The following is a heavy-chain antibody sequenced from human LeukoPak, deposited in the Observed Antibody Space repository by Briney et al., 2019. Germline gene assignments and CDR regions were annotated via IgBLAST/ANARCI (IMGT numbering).Heavy chain of an antibody. J-gene: IGHJ3*02. Sequence: GESLKISCKGSGYSFTSYWIGWVRQMPGKGLEWMGIIYPGDSDTRYSPSFQGQVTISADKSISTAHLQWSSLKASDTAMYYCARPDRFNYGSGEIDAFDIWGQGTMVTVSS. D-gene: IGHD3-10*01. CDR3: ARPDRFNYGSGEIDAFDI. CDR2: IYPGDSDT. V-gene: IGHV5-51*01. CDR1: GYSFTSYW.